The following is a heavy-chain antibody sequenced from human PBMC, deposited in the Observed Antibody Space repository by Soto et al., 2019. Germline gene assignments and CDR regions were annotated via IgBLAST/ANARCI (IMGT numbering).Heavy chain of an antibody. D-gene: IGHD6-6*01. CDR2: TYYRSKWYN. Sequence: SQTLLLTCAISGDSVCSNSAAWNWIRQSPSRGLEWLGRTYYRSKWYNDYAVSVKSRITINPDTSKNQFSLQLNSVTPEDTAVYYCARGRGIAARKPNWFDPWGQGTLVTVSS. V-gene: IGHV6-1*01. CDR3: ARGRGIAARKPNWFDP. CDR1: GDSVCSNSAA. J-gene: IGHJ5*02.